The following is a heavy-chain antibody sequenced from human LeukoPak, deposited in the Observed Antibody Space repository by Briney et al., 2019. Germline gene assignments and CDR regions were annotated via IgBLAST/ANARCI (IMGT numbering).Heavy chain of an antibody. CDR1: GFTFSSYA. D-gene: IGHD3-16*01. Sequence: GSLRLSCAASGFTFSSYAMSWVRQAPGKGLEWVSSISGSGGSIYYADSVKGRFTISRDNSKNTLYLQMNSLRAEDTAVYYCAVVGGGAQPYYYYGMDVWGQGTTVTVSS. V-gene: IGHV3-23*01. CDR2: ISGSGGSI. J-gene: IGHJ6*02. CDR3: AVVGGGAQPYYYYGMDV.